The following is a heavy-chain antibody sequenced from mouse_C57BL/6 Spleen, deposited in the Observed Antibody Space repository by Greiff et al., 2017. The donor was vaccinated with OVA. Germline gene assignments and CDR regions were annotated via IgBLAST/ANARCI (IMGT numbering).Heavy chain of an antibody. J-gene: IGHJ4*01. CDR1: GFSLTSYG. Sequence: VKLVESGPGLVQPSQSLSITCTVSGFSLTSYGVHWVRQSPGKGLEWLGVIWSGGSTDYNAAFISRLSISKDNSKSQVFFKMNSLQADDTAIYYCARKGTTVVALYAMDYWGQGTSVTVSS. D-gene: IGHD1-1*01. V-gene: IGHV2-2*01. CDR2: IWSGGST. CDR3: ARKGTTVVALYAMDY.